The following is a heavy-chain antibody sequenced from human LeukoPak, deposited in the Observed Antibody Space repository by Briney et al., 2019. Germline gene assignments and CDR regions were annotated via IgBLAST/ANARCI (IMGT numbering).Heavy chain of an antibody. CDR3: AKESIVNDAFDI. Sequence: GGSLRLSCAASGFTFSSYGMSWVRQAPGKGLEWVSAISGSGGSAYYADSVKGRFTISRDNSKNTLYLQMNSLRAEDTAVYYCAKESIVNDAFDIWGQGTMVTVSS. CDR1: GFTFSSYG. D-gene: IGHD1-26*01. CDR2: ISGSGGSA. V-gene: IGHV3-23*01. J-gene: IGHJ3*02.